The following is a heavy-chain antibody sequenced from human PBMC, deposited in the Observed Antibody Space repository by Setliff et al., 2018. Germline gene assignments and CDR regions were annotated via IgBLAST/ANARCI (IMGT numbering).Heavy chain of an antibody. CDR3: ARGVGAMGDY. CDR1: GYTFINFD. CDR2: LNPNISAT. D-gene: IGHD1-26*01. J-gene: IGHJ4*02. V-gene: IGHV1-8*01. Sequence: ASVKVSCKASGYTFINFDINWVRQATGQGLEWMGWLNPNISATFYAPKFQGRVTMTRDTSTSTFYMELSSLRSEDTAVYYCARGVGAMGDYWGQGTLVTVSS.